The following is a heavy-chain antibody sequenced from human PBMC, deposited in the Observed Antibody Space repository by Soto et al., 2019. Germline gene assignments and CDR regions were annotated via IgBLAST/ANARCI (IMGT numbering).Heavy chain of an antibody. CDR3: ARRPYYDGYEYYFDY. D-gene: IGHD3-3*01. V-gene: IGHV4-39*01. Sequence: QLQLQESGPGLVKPSETLSLTCTVSGGSISSSSYYWGWIRQPPGKGLEWIGSIYYSGSTYYNPSLKSRVTISVDTSKNQFSLKLSSVTAADTAVYYCARRPYYDGYEYYFDYWGQGTLVTVSS. CDR1: GGSISSSSYY. CDR2: IYYSGST. J-gene: IGHJ4*02.